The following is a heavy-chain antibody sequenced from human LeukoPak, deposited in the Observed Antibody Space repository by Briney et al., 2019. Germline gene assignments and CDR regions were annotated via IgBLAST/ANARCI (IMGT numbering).Heavy chain of an antibody. D-gene: IGHD6-13*01. CDR2: ISASGGST. CDR1: GFTFSSYA. J-gene: IGHJ4*02. V-gene: IGHV3-23*01. CDR3: AKDIWYSSWFDY. Sequence: GGSLRLSCAASGFTFSSYAMSWVRQAPGKGLDWVSTISASGGSTYYADSVKGRFTISRDNSKNTLYVQMNSLRAEDTAVYYCAKDIWYSSWFDYWGQGTLVTVSS.